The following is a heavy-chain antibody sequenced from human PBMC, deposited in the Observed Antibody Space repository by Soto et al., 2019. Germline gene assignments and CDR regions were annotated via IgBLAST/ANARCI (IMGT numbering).Heavy chain of an antibody. V-gene: IGHV1-69*02. J-gene: IGHJ3*02. CDR2: IIPILGIA. Sequence: SVKVSCKASGGTFSSYTISWVRQAPGQGLEWMGRIIPILGIANYAQKFQGRVTITADKSTSTAYMELSSLRSEDTAVYYCASAPPNCSGGSCYNDAFDIWGQGTMVTVSS. D-gene: IGHD2-15*01. CDR1: GGTFSSYT. CDR3: ASAPPNCSGGSCYNDAFDI.